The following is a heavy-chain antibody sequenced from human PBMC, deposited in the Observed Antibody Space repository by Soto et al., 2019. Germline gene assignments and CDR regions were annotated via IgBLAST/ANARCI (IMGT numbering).Heavy chain of an antibody. J-gene: IGHJ4*02. Sequence: VQLVESGGGLVQPGGSLKLSCEASGFIFSVSTIHWVRQASGKGLEWVGRMRSRSDNYATAYAASMEGRFTISRDDSKITAYLQMNSLKTEDLAVYFCISASHHTLCYYCGQGILVTVSS. CDR3: ISASHHTLCYY. CDR2: MRSRSDNYAT. V-gene: IGHV3-73*01. CDR1: GFIFSVST.